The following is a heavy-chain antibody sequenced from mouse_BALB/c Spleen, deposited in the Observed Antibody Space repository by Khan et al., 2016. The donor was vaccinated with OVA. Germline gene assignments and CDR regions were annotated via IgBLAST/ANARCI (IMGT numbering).Heavy chain of an antibody. CDR1: GYIFTNYG. V-gene: IGHV9-3*02. D-gene: IGHD1-2*01. Sequence: QIQLVQSGPELKKPGETVKISCKASGYIFTNYGMNWINKAPGKGLKRMCWINTNTGESTYAEQFKGRFAFSFETSASTAYLQMNNLKNDDTATYFCASHYYGPWFAYWGQGTLVTVSA. CDR2: INTNTGES. J-gene: IGHJ3*01. CDR3: ASHYYGPWFAY.